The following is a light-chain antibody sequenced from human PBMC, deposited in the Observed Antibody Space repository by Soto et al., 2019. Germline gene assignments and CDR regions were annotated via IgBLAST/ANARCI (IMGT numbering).Light chain of an antibody. CDR3: ASNTTSSTYV. J-gene: IGLJ1*01. CDR1: SSDVGGYSY. Sequence: QSVLTQPASVSGSPGQSIAISCTGTSSDVGGYSYVSWYQPQPGKAPKLVISDVSNRPSGVSDRFSGSKSGNTASLTISGLQTEDEADYYCASNTTSSTYVFGTGTKVTVL. V-gene: IGLV2-14*01. CDR2: DVS.